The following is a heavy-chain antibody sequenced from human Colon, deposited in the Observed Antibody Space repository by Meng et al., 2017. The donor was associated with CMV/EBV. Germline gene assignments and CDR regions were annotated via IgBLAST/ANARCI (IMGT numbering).Heavy chain of an antibody. CDR2: MYGGGSRT. CDR3: AKETNLAQ. V-gene: IGHV3-23*03. CDR1: GFTVNSKY. J-gene: IGHJ4*02. D-gene: IGHD1-14*01. Sequence: GESLKISCAASGFTVNSKYMSWVRQAPGKGLEWVSIMYGGGSRTYFADSVKGRFTVSRDTSKNTFYLHMTSLRAEDTAVYYCAKETNLAQWGQGTLVTVSS.